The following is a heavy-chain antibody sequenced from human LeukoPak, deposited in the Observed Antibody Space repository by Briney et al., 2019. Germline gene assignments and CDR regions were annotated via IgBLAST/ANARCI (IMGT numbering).Heavy chain of an antibody. D-gene: IGHD3-10*01. J-gene: IGHJ6*02. V-gene: IGHV4-34*01. Sequence: SETLSLTCAVYGGSFSDYYWSWIRQSPGKGLEWIGEVNHSGSTNYNPSLKSRVTISIDTSKNQFSLKLSSVTAADTAVYYCARCITMVRGVNYYYGMDVWGQGTTVTVSS. CDR1: GGSFSDYY. CDR2: VNHSGST. CDR3: ARCITMVRGVNYYYGMDV.